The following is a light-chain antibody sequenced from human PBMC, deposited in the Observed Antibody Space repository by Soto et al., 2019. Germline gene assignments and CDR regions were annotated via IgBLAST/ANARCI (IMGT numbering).Light chain of an antibody. Sequence: EMDLKQALATLYTGTSYRVTLSCRSSQYINTRLAWYQHRPGQAPRLLIYGASTRATGIQVRFSGSGSGTEFTLTISSLQSEDFAVYYCQQYNNGTRITFGQGTLLEIK. CDR1: QYINTR. J-gene: IGKJ5*01. CDR3: QQYNNGTRIT. CDR2: GAS. V-gene: IGKV3-15*01.